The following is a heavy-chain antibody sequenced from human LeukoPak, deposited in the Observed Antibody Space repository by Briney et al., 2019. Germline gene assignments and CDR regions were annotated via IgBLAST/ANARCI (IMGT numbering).Heavy chain of an antibody. D-gene: IGHD2/OR15-2a*01. CDR3: ARDQSQYRANY. V-gene: IGHV1-18*01. CDR1: GYTFTTYG. J-gene: IGHJ4*02. Sequence: ASVKVSCKASGYTFTTYGISWVRQAPGQGPEWMGWISTYSGNTHYAQELQGRVTMTRDTSISTAYMDLSSLTSDDTALYYCARDQSQYRANYWGQGTRVTVSS. CDR2: ISTYSGNT.